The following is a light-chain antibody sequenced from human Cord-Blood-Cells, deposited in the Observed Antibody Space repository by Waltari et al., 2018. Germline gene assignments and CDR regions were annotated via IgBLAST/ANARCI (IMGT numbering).Light chain of an antibody. J-gene: IGLJ1*01. CDR2: QDS. V-gene: IGLV3-1*01. CDR1: KLGDKY. Sequence: SYELTQPPSASVSPGQTASITCFGDKLGDKYACWYQHKPGQSPVLVIYQDSKRPSGIPERFSGSNSGNTATLTISGTQAMDEADYYCQAWDSSTYVFGTGTKVTVL. CDR3: QAWDSSTYV.